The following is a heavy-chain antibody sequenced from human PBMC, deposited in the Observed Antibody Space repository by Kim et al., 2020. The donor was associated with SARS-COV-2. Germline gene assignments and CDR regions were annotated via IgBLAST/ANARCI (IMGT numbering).Heavy chain of an antibody. CDR3: ASTMVRGGSILRFDP. V-gene: IGHV3-33*01. D-gene: IGHD3-10*01. Sequence: GGSLRLSCAASGFTFSSYGMHWVRQAPGKGLEWVAVIWYDGSNKYYADSVKGRFTISRDNSKNTLYLQMNSLRAEDTAVYYCASTMVRGGSILRFDPWGQGTLVTVSS. CDR1: GFTFSSYG. J-gene: IGHJ5*02. CDR2: IWYDGSNK.